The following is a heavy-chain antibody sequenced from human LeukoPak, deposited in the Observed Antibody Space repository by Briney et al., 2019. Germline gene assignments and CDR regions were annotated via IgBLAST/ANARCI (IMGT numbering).Heavy chain of an antibody. CDR3: AKITFDY. CDR2: ISDSGAGT. V-gene: IGHV3-23*01. D-gene: IGHD1-14*01. Sequence: GGPLRLPWAPSGFPFASHPMSGARQAPGKGLEGVSTISDSGAGTSSTASVRGGFATSRANSKTTLYLKVNSRRAKAPAVYFCAKITFDYWGQGTLVTVSS. J-gene: IGHJ4*02. CDR1: GFPFASHP.